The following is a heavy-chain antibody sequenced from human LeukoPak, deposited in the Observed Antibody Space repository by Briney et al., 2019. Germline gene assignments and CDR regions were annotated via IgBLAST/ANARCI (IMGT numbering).Heavy chain of an antibody. CDR3: ARDMGVVGATYFDY. V-gene: IGHV1-18*01. CDR2: ISAYNGNT. Sequence: ASVKVSCKASGYTFTSYGISWVRQAPGQGLEWMGWISAYNGNTNYAQKLQGSVTMTTDTSTSTAYMELRSLRSDDTAVYYCARDMGVVGATYFDYWGQGTLVTVSS. D-gene: IGHD1-26*01. J-gene: IGHJ4*02. CDR1: GYTFTSYG.